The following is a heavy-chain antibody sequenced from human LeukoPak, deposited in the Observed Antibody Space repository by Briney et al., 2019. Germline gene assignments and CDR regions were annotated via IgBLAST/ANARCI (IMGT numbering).Heavy chain of an antibody. CDR1: GYTFTSYG. CDR3: ARVGIGQMVGARKAPHYYYCYYMDV. Sequence: ASVKVSCKASGYTFTSYGISWVRQAPGQGLEWMGWISAYNGNTNCAQKLQGRVTMTTDTSTSTAYMELRSLRSDDTAVYYCARVGIGQMVGARKAPHYYYCYYMDVWGKGTTVTISS. J-gene: IGHJ6*03. CDR2: ISAYNGNT. V-gene: IGHV1-18*01. D-gene: IGHD1-26*01.